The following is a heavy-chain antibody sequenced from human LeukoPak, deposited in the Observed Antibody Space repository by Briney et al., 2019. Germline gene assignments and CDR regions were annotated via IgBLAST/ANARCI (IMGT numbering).Heavy chain of an antibody. CDR3: AIASAIAGGDFDY. J-gene: IGHJ4*02. CDR2: ISGRGGST. D-gene: IGHD1-26*01. Sequence: GGSLRLSCAASGGTFSSYSRNWVRQAPGKGLEWVSFISGRGGSTFYADSVKGRFTISRDNSKKTLHLQINSLRADDTAVYYCAIASAIAGGDFDYWGQGTLVTVSS. V-gene: IGHV3-23*01. CDR1: GGTFSSYS.